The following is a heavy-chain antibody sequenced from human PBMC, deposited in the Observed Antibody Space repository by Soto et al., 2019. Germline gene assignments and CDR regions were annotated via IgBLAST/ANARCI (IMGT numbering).Heavy chain of an antibody. V-gene: IGHV3-72*01. D-gene: IGHD6-13*01. CDR1: GFTFSDYY. Sequence: EVQLVESGGALVQPGGSLRLSCTGSGFTFSDYYIDWVRQAPGKGLEWVGRIRKQANMYTTHHAASVKGRFTISRDDPKMSLYLQMNSLKTEDTAVYYCARSGSSTSCYDHWGRGTLVTVSP. CDR2: IRKQANMYTT. CDR3: ARSGSSTSCYDH. J-gene: IGHJ4*02.